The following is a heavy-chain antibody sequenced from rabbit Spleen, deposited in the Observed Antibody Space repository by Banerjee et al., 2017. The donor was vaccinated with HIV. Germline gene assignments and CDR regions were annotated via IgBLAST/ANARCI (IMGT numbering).Heavy chain of an antibody. Sequence: QSLEESGGDLVQPEGSLTLTCKVSGFDFSSSVMCWVRQAPGKGLEWIACIYSGSSGSTYYASWAKGRFTISKTSSTTVTLQMTSLTAADTATYFCARTSSTSYWYFTLWGQGTLVTVS. J-gene: IGHJ4*01. CDR3: ARTSSTSYWYFTL. V-gene: IGHV1S40*01. CDR2: IYSGSSGST. CDR1: GFDFSSSV. D-gene: IGHD1-1*01.